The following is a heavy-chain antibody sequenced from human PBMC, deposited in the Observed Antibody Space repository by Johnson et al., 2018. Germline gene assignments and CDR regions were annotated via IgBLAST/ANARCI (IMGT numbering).Heavy chain of an antibody. V-gene: IGHV3-21*01. J-gene: IGHJ3*01. CDR1: GFTFRSYS. CDR3: ARDPRSGSYDR. CDR2: ISSSSSYI. D-gene: IGHD1-26*01. Sequence: VQLVESGGGLVKPGGSLGLSCAASGFTFRSYSMNWVRQAPGKGLEWVSSISSSSSYIYSADSVKGRVTISRDKAKNSRYLQMNSLRAEDTAVYSCARDPRSGSYDRWGQGTMVTVSS.